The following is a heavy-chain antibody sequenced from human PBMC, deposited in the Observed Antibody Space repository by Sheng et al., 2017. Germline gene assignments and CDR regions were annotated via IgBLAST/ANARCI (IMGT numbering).Heavy chain of an antibody. CDR3: AKYGAXGWTTRPDNSDF. CDR1: GFTFSSYA. CDR2: ISGSGDTT. J-gene: IGHJ4*02. D-gene: IGHD1-1*01. V-gene: IGHV3-23*04. Sequence: EVHLVESGGGLVQPGGSLRLSCAASGFTFSSYAMNWVRQAPGKGLEWVSTISGSGDTTFDADSLKGRFTISRDNSKNTLYLQMNSLRPEDTAVYYCAKYGAXGWTTRPDNSDFWGQG.